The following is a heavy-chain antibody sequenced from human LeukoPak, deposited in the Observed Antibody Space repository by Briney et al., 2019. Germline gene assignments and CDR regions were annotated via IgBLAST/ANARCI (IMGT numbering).Heavy chain of an antibody. CDR1: GFTFSSYV. J-gene: IGHJ5*02. Sequence: GGSLRLSCAASGFTFSSYVMSWVRQAPGKGLEWVSSISGSGGSTYYADSVKGRFTISRDNSKNTLYLQMNSLRAEDTAVYYCAKEVASGWYNWFDPRGQGTLVIVSS. CDR3: AKEVASGWYNWFDP. D-gene: IGHD6-19*01. CDR2: ISGSGGST. V-gene: IGHV3-23*01.